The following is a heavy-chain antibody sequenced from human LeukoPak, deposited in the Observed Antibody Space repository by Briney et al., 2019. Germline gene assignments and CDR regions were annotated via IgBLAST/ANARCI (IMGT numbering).Heavy chain of an antibody. CDR3: ARDRSRFLEWLSSYFDY. D-gene: IGHD3-3*01. CDR2: ISAYNGNT. CDR1: GYTFTSYG. J-gene: IGHJ4*02. V-gene: IGHV1-18*01. Sequence: AASVKVSCKASGYTFTSYGISWVRQAPGQGLEWMGWISAYNGNTNYAQKLQGRVTMTTDTSTSTAYMELRSLRSDDTAVYYCARDRSRFLEWLSSYFDYWGQGTLVTVSS.